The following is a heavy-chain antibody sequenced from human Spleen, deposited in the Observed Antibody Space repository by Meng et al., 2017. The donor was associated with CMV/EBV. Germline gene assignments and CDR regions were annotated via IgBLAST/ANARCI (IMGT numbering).Heavy chain of an antibody. V-gene: IGHV1-69*04. CDR1: GGTFSSYT. J-gene: IGHJ6*02. CDR2: IIPILGIA. Sequence: SVKVSCKASGGTFSSYTISWVRQAPGQGLEWMGRIIPILGIANYAQKFQGRVTITADKSTSTAYMELSSLRSEDTAVYYCARERYSYGSRDYGMDVWGQGTTVTVSS. CDR3: ARERYSYGSRDYGMDV. D-gene: IGHD5-18*01.